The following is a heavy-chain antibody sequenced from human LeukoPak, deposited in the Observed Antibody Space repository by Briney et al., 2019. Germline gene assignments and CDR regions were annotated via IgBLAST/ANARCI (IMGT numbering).Heavy chain of an antibody. D-gene: IGHD3-9*01. J-gene: IGHJ5*02. CDR3: ARAGRDYDILTGYLAPLGWFDP. CDR1: GYSISSGYY. CDR2: IYHSGST. V-gene: IGHV4-38-2*02. Sequence: ETLSLTCTVSGYSISSGYYWGWIRQPPGKGLEWIGSIYHSGSTYYNPSLKSRVTISVDTSKNQFSLKLSSVTAADTAVYYCARAGRDYDILTGYLAPLGWFDPWGQGTLVTVSS.